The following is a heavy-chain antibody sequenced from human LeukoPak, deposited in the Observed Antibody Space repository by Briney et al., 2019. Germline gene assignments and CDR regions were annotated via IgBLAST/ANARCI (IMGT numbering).Heavy chain of an antibody. D-gene: IGHD2-21*01. CDR1: GYTFTSYG. V-gene: IGHV1-18*01. CDR3: AKEGCNGDFCHSYPRYFDH. Sequence: ASVKVSCKASGYTFTSYGISWVRQAPGQGLEWMGWISAYNGNTNYAQKLQGRVTMTTDTSTSTAYMELRSLGSDDTAVYYCAKEGCNGDFCHSYPRYFDHWGQGALVTVSS. CDR2: ISAYNGNT. J-gene: IGHJ4*02.